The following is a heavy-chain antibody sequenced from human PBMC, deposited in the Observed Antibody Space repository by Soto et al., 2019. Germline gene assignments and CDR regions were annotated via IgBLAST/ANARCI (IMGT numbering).Heavy chain of an antibody. V-gene: IGHV1-69*13. J-gene: IGHJ6*02. Sequence: SVKVSCKASGGTFSSYAIIWVRQAPGQGLEWMGGIIPIFGTANYAQKFQGRVTITADESTSTAYMELSSLRSEDTAVYYCARDRRDGYCSGGSCYSHPYYYYGMDVWGQGTTVTVSS. CDR1: GGTFSSYA. D-gene: IGHD2-15*01. CDR3: ARDRRDGYCSGGSCYSHPYYYYGMDV. CDR2: IIPIFGTA.